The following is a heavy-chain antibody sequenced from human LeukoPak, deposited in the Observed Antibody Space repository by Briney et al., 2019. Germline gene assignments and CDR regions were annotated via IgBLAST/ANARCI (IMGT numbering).Heavy chain of an antibody. CDR3: ARDSIVLERVNWFDP. Sequence: SSETLSLTCSVSGGYISSYYWSWIRQPAGKGLEWIGRIYTSGSTNYNPSLKSRVTMSVDTSKNQFSLKLSSVTAADTAVYYCARDSIVLERVNWFDPWGQGTLVTVSS. V-gene: IGHV4-4*07. CDR2: IYTSGST. J-gene: IGHJ5*02. CDR1: GGYISSYY. D-gene: IGHD1-1*01.